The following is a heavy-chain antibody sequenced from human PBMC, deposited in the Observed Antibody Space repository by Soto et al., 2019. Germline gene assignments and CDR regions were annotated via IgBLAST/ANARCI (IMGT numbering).Heavy chain of an antibody. CDR2: IDPSNSYA. J-gene: IGHJ4*02. V-gene: IGHV5-10-1*01. CDR3: ASSRYSYGHSFDY. D-gene: IGHD5-18*01. CDR1: GHVFTSYW. Sequence: GESLKISCKVSGHVFTSYWISWVRQMPGKGLEWMGRIDPSNSYANYSPSFQGHVTISVDRSISTTYLQWSSLKASDTAMYYCASSRYSYGHSFDYWGQGSLVTVSS.